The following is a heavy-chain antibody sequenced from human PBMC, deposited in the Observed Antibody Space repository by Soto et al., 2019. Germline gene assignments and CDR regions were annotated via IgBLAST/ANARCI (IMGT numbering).Heavy chain of an antibody. J-gene: IGHJ6*02. CDR1: GFTFKDAW. CDR2: IKSTDTGGTT. V-gene: IGHV3-15*01. Sequence: EVQLVESGGGLVKPGGSLRLSCAASGFTFKDAWMSWVRQAPGKGLEWVGHIKSTDTGGTTDYAAPVKGRFTISKDGSENTLYLLMNSLKTEDTAMYFCTWHLDSWGQGTSVIVSS. CDR3: TWHLDS.